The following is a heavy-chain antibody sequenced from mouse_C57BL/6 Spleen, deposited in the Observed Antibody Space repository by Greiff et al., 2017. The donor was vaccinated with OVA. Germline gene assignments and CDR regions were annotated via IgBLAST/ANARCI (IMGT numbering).Heavy chain of an antibody. CDR2: IDPSDSYT. D-gene: IGHD1-2*01. V-gene: IGHV1-69*01. CDR1: GYTFTSYW. Sequence: QVQLQQPGAELVMPGASVKLSCKASGYTFTSYWMHWVKQRPGQGLEWIGEIDPSDSYTNYNQKFKGKSTLTVDKSSSTAYMQLSSLTSEDSAVYYCVSLLRYFDYWGQGTTLTVSS. CDR3: VSLLRYFDY. J-gene: IGHJ2*01.